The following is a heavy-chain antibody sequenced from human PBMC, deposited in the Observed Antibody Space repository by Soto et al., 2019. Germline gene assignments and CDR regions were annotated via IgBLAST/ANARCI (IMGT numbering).Heavy chain of an antibody. CDR2: IYYTGTT. CDR1: GGSISSDDHY. V-gene: IGHV4-30-4*01. Sequence: TLCRTGGVSGGSISSDDHYWTWIRQPPGKGLEWIGSIYYTGTTNYNASLKSRITVSIDTSKNQFSLNLTSVTAADTALYYCARQRRGGYWFAPWGQGTLVTVYS. D-gene: IGHD3-10*01. CDR3: ARQRRGGYWFAP. J-gene: IGHJ5*02.